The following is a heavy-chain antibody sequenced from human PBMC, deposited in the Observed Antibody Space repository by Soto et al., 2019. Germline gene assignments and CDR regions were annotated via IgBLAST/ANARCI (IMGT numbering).Heavy chain of an antibody. J-gene: IGHJ4*02. Sequence: SETLSLTCAVYGGSFSGYYWSWIRQPPGRGLEWIGEINHSGSTNYNPSLKSRVTISVDTSKNQFSLKLSSVTAADTAVYYCARRIVGVTPIDYWGQGTPVTVS. CDR3: ARRIVGVTPIDY. CDR2: INHSGST. D-gene: IGHD1-26*01. V-gene: IGHV4-34*01. CDR1: GGSFSGYY.